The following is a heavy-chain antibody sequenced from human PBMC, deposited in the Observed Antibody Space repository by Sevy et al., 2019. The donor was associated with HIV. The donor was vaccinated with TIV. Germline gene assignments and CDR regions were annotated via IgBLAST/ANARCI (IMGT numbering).Heavy chain of an antibody. V-gene: IGHV1-69*13. Sequence: ASVKVSCKASGGTFSSYAISWVRQAPGQGLEWMGGIIPIFGTANYAQTFQGRVTITADESTSTAYMELSSLRSEDTAVYDCARDRSEDYYDSSGYYYENAFDIWGQGTMVTVSS. J-gene: IGHJ3*02. CDR2: IIPIFGTA. CDR3: ARDRSEDYYDSSGYYYENAFDI. CDR1: GGTFSSYA. D-gene: IGHD3-22*01.